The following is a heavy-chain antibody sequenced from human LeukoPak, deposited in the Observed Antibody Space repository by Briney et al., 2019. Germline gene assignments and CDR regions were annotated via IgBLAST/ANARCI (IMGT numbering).Heavy chain of an antibody. J-gene: IGHJ4*02. CDR1: GYTFTSYA. Sequence: ASVTVSCKASGYTFTSYAMNWVRQAPGQGLEWMGWINTNTGNPTYAQGFTGRFVFSLDTSVSTAYLQISSLKAEDTAVYYCARDGPLGIQLWLFHFDYWGQGTLVTVSS. D-gene: IGHD5-18*01. CDR3: ARDGPLGIQLWLFHFDY. V-gene: IGHV7-4-1*02. CDR2: INTNTGNP.